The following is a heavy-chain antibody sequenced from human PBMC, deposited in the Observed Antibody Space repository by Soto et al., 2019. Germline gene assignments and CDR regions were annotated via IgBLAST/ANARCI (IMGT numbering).Heavy chain of an antibody. V-gene: IGHV3-33*01. J-gene: IGHJ5*02. CDR2: IWYDGSNK. CDR3: ARDQVPAALLGWFDP. Sequence: PGGSLRLSCAASGFTFSSYGMHWVRQAPGKGLEWVAVIWYDGSNKYYADSVKGRFTISRDNSKNTLYLQMNSLRADDTAVYYCARDQVPAALLGWFDPWGQGTLVTVSS. D-gene: IGHD2-2*01. CDR1: GFTFSSYG.